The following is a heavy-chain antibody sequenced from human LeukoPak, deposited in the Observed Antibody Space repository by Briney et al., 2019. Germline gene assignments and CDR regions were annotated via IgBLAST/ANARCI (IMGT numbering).Heavy chain of an antibody. J-gene: IGHJ5*02. CDR3: AKDRVSPGFNWFDP. CDR2: INGRGDNT. CDR1: GVIISSYA. D-gene: IGHD2/OR15-2a*01. V-gene: IGHV3-23*01. Sequence: GGSLRLSCAASGVIISSYAMSWVRQAPGKGLEWVSAINGRGDNTYYADFVKGRFTIPRDNSKSTVYLQMNSPRTEDTAVYYCAKDRVSPGFNWFDPWGQGTLVTVSS.